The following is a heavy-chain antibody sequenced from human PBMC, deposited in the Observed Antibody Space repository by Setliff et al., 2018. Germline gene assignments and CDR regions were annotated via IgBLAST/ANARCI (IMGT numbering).Heavy chain of an antibody. CDR2: ISPYSGES. J-gene: IGHJ6*03. CDR3: ARGEHIVSGDFYHYIDV. D-gene: IGHD2-15*01. V-gene: IGHV1-18*01. Sequence: GASVKVSCKTSGFRFTSFGFSWVRQAPGQGLEWMGWISPYSGESNYAQKFQDRLTVTADTSTKTTYMELRRLKSDDTAVYYCARGEHIVSGDFYHYIDVWGKGTTVTVSS. CDR1: GFRFTSFG.